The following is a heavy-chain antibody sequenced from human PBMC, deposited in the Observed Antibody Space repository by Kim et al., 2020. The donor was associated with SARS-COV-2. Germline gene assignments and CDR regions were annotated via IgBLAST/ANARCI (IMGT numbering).Heavy chain of an antibody. V-gene: IGHV3-33*01. Sequence: GGSLRLSCAASGFTFSNYGMHWVRQAPGKGLEWVAVIWYDGSNKYYADSVKGRFTISRDNSKNTLNLQMNSLRAEDTAVYYCARDFWFAVAGMGPDIDYWGQGTLVTVSS. CDR3: ARDFWFAVAGMGPDIDY. CDR2: IWYDGSNK. CDR1: GFTFSNYG. D-gene: IGHD6-19*01. J-gene: IGHJ4*02.